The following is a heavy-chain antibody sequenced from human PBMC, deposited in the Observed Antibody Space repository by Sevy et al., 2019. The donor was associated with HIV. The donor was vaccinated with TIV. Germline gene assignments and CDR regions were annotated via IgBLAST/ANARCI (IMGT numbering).Heavy chain of an antibody. CDR1: GFTFSSYA. CDR3: ARLRNYYGSGSLNAFDI. D-gene: IGHD3-10*01. J-gene: IGHJ3*02. Sequence: GGSLRLSCAASGFTFSSYAMSWVRQAPGKGLEWVSGISGSGGSTYYADSVKGQFTISRDNSKNTLYLKMNSLRAEDTAVYYCARLRNYYGSGSLNAFDIWGQGTMVTVSS. V-gene: IGHV3-23*01. CDR2: ISGSGGST.